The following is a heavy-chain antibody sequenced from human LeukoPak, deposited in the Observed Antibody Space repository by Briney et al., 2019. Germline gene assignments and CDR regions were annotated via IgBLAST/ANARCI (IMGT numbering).Heavy chain of an antibody. CDR3: ARFNVMITFGGVIPNPNDY. CDR2: ISAYNGNT. J-gene: IGHJ4*02. D-gene: IGHD3-16*02. Sequence: ASVKVSCKASGYTFTSYGISWVRQAPGQGLEWMGWISAYNGNTSYAQKLQGRVTMTTDTSTSTAYMELRSLRSDDTAVYYCARFNVMITFGGVIPNPNDYWGQGTLVTVSS. V-gene: IGHV1-18*01. CDR1: GYTFTSYG.